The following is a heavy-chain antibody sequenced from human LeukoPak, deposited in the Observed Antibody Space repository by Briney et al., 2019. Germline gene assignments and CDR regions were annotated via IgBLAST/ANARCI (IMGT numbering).Heavy chain of an antibody. CDR2: ISSSGSTM. Sequence: GGSLRLSCAASGFSFSSYEMNWVRQAPGKGLEWVSYISSSGSTMYSADSVMGRFTISRDNAKNSLYLQMNSLRAEDTGVYYCARDRGYNYDYALDYWGQGTLVAVSS. CDR1: GFSFSSYE. CDR3: ARDRGYNYDYALDY. J-gene: IGHJ4*02. D-gene: IGHD5-18*01. V-gene: IGHV3-48*03.